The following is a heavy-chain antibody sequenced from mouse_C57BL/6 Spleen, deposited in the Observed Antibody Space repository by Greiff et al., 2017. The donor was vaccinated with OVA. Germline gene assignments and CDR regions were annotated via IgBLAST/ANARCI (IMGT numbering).Heavy chain of an antibody. Sequence: EVQLQQSGPELVKPGASVKIPCKASGYTFTDYNMDWVKQSHGKSLEWIGDINPNNGGTIYNQKFKGKATLTVDKSSSTAYMELRSLTSEDTAVYYCARGRVYYDYDGYAMDYWGQGTSVTVSS. J-gene: IGHJ4*01. V-gene: IGHV1-18*01. CDR3: ARGRVYYDYDGYAMDY. D-gene: IGHD2-4*01. CDR2: INPNNGGT. CDR1: GYTFTDYN.